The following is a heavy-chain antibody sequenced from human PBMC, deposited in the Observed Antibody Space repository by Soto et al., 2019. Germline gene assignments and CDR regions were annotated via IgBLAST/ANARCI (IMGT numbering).Heavy chain of an antibody. CDR1: GFTFSTYA. D-gene: IGHD2-15*01. V-gene: IGHV3-23*01. CDR3: TRVSPDCSDGSCYPLN. CDR2: ISGSGGDT. J-gene: IGHJ4*02. Sequence: PGGSLRLSCAASGFTFSTYAMSWVRQAPGKGLEWVSVISGSGGDTYYADSVKGRFTIARDNSKNTLSLQMNSLKIEDTGVYYCTRVSPDCSDGSCYPLNWGQGTLVTVSS.